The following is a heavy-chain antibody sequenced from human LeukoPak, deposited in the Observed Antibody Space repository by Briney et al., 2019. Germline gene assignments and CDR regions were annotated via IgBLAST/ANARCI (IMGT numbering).Heavy chain of an antibody. J-gene: IGHJ1*01. Sequence: GGSLRLSCAASGFTFSSYWMHWVRQAPGKGLVWVSRIKSDGGTNYADSVKGRFTISRDNAKNTVSLQKNSLRAEDTGVYYCARAPSEIGGYYPEYFRHWGQGTLVTVSS. CDR2: IKSDGGT. CDR1: GFTFSSYW. D-gene: IGHD3-22*01. V-gene: IGHV3-74*01. CDR3: ARAPSEIGGYYPEYFRH.